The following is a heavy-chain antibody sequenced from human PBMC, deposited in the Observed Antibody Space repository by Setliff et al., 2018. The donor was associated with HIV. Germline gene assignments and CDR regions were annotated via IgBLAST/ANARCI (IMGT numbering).Heavy chain of an antibody. CDR2: IRGDGTHT. V-gene: IGHV3-74*01. CDR1: GFTSSDYW. J-gene: IGHJ5*02. CDR3: ARDRVGSTNSFDP. Sequence: GESLKISCAASGFTSSDYWMHWIRQAPGEGLVWVSRIRGDGTHTDYADSVRGRFTMSRDNAKNTVYLQMNDLRVEDTAVYFCARDRVGSTNSFDPWGQGTLVTVS. D-gene: IGHD1-26*01.